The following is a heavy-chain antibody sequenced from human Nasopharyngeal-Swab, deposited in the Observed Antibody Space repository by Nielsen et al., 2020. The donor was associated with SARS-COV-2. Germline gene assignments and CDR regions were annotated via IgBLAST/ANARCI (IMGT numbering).Heavy chain of an antibody. CDR3: ARQTIYSFGWFDS. D-gene: IGHD3-3*01. Sequence: GGSLRLSCAASGLGFSNYEMNWVRQAPGKGLEWISYISTTTATIYYADSVKGRFTVSRDNAKNSLYLQMNSLRAEDTAIYHCARQTIYSFGWFDSWGQGNLVTVSS. V-gene: IGHV3-48*03. CDR1: GLGFSNYE. CDR2: ISTTTATI. J-gene: IGHJ5*01.